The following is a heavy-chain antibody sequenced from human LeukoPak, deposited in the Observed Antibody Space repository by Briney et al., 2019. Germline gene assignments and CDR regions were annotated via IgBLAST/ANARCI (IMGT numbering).Heavy chain of an antibody. CDR2: ISSSSSYI. J-gene: IGHJ4*02. CDR3: ARDVVTTGAYYFDY. D-gene: IGHD2-21*02. CDR1: GFTFSSYS. Sequence: PGGSLRLSCAASGFTFSSYSMNWVRQAPGKGLEWVSSISSSSSYIYYADSVKGRFTISRDNAKNSLYLQMNSLRAEDTAVYYCARDVVTTGAYYFDYWGQGTLVTVSS. V-gene: IGHV3-21*01.